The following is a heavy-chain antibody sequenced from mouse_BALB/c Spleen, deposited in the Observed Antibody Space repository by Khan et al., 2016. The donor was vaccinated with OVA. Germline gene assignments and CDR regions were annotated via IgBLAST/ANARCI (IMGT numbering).Heavy chain of an antibody. J-gene: IGHJ1*01. CDR1: GFNIKDTY. D-gene: IGHD2-3*01. Sequence: VQLKESGAELVKPGASVKLSCTASGFNIKDTYIHWVRERPEQGLAWIGRIAPANGDTKYDPKFQGKATITADPSSNTSYLQLSSLTSEDTADYYCAHPSYDPRNFDVWGAGTTVTVSS. CDR3: AHPSYDPRNFDV. V-gene: IGHV14-3*02. CDR2: IAPANGDT.